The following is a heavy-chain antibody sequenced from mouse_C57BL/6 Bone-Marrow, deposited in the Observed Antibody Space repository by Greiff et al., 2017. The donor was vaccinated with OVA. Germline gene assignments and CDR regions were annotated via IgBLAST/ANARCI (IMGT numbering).Heavy chain of an antibody. CDR3: ARSKAYYSNYAWFAY. D-gene: IGHD2-5*01. J-gene: IGHJ3*01. Sequence: VQLKQPGAELVKPGASVKMSCKASGYTFTSYWITWVKQRPGQGLEWIGDIYPGSGSTNYNEKFKSKATLTVDTSSSTAYMQLSSLTSEDSAVYYCARSKAYYSNYAWFAYWGQGTLVTVSA. CDR1: GYTFTSYW. CDR2: IYPGSGST. V-gene: IGHV1-55*01.